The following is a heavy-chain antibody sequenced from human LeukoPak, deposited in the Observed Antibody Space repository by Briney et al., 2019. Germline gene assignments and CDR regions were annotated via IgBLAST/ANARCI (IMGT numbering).Heavy chain of an antibody. CDR1: GGTFGSYA. CDR2: IIPIFGTA. D-gene: IGHD1-26*01. V-gene: IGHV1-69*13. J-gene: IGHJ4*02. Sequence: SVKVSCKASGGTFGSYAISWVRQAPGQGLEWMGGIIPIFGTANYAQKFQGRVTITADESTSTAYMELSSLRSEDTAVYYCARVPLGVRATTGYFDYWGQGTLVTVSS. CDR3: ARVPLGVRATTGYFDY.